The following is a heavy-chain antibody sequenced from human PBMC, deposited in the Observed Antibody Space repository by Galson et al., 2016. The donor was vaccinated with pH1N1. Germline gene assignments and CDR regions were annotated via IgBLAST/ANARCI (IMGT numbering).Heavy chain of an antibody. D-gene: IGHD1-14*01. V-gene: IGHV3-30-3*01. Sequence: SLRLSCAASGFTFSSCAMHWVRQAPDKGLEWVAVISYDGSHKYHADSVRGRFTISRDNSKNTLYLQMNSLRAEDTAVYYCERPDKSTNWFTEDAFDIGGQGTMVIVSS. CDR3: ERPDKSTNWFTEDAFDI. CDR1: GFTFSSCA. CDR2: ISYDGSHK. J-gene: IGHJ3*02.